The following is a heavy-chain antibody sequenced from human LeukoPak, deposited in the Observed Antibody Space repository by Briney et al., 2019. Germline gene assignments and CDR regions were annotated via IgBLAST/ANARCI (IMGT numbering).Heavy chain of an antibody. CDR2: IYYSGST. J-gene: IGHJ4*02. CDR3: ARVVVVTATSEYFDY. D-gene: IGHD2-21*02. V-gene: IGHV4-39*07. CDR1: GGSISSSSYY. Sequence: SETLSLTCTVSGGSISSSSYYWGWIRQPPGKGLEWIGNIYYSGSTNYNPSLKSRVTISVDTSKNQFSLKLSSVTAADTAVYYCARVVVVTATSEYFDYWGQGTLVTVSS.